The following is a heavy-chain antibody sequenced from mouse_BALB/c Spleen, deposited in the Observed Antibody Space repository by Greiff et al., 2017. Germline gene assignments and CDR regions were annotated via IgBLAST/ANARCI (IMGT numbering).Heavy chain of an antibody. CDR2: IYPGDGDT. CDR3: ARSFFDY. V-gene: IGHV1-87*01. J-gene: IGHJ2*01. CDR1: GYTFTSYW. Sequence: SGAELARPGASVKLSCKASGYTFTSYWMQWVKQRPGQGLEWIGAIYPGDGDTRYTQKFKGKATLTADKSSSTAYMQLSSLASEDSAVYYCARSFFDYWGQGTTLTVSS.